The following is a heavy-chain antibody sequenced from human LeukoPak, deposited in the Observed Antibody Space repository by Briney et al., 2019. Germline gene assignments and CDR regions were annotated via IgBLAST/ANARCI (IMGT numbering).Heavy chain of an antibody. CDR3: AREDDNWCDP. CDR2: IYYSGST. J-gene: IGHJ5*02. V-gene: IGHV4-59*01. Sequence: SETLSLTCTVSGGSISSYYWSWIRQPPGKGLEWIGYIYYSGSTTYNPSPKSRATISADKSKNQFFRQLSSLTAAATVGYYCAREDDNWCDPWARGTRVTVSS. CDR1: GGSISSYY.